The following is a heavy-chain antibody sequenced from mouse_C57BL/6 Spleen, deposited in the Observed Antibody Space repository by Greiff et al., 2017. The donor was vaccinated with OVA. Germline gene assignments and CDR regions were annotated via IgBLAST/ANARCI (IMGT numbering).Heavy chain of an antibody. CDR2: IDPSDSYT. V-gene: IGHV1-69*01. CDR1: GYTFTSYW. Sequence: QVQLQQPGAELVMPGASVKLSCKASGYTFTSYWMHWVKQRPGQGLEWIGEIDPSDSYTNYNQKFKGKSTLTVDKSSSTAYMQLSSLTSEDSAVYYYARLPCYSNPAWLAYWGQGTLVTVSA. D-gene: IGHD2-5*01. CDR3: ARLPCYSNPAWLAY. J-gene: IGHJ3*01.